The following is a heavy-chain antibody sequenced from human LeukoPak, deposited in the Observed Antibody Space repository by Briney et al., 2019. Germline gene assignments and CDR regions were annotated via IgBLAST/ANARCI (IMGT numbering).Heavy chain of an antibody. CDR2: ISYDGSNK. D-gene: IGHD3-9*01. V-gene: IGHV3-30*18. J-gene: IGHJ6*02. CDR3: AKSMEPLLRYFDWAPYGMDV. Sequence: GGSLRLSCAASGFTFSSYGMHWVRQAPGKGLEWVAVISYDGSNKYYADSVKGRFTISRDNSKNTLYLQMNSLRAEDTAVYYCAKSMEPLLRYFDWAPYGMDVWGQGTTVTVSS. CDR1: GFTFSSYG.